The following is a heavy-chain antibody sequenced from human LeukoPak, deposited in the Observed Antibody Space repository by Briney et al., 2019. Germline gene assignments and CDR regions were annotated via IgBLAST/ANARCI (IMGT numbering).Heavy chain of an antibody. Sequence: ASVKVSCKASGYTFTGYYMHWVQQAPGQGLEWMGWINPNSGGTNYAQEFQGRVTMTRDTSISTAYMELSRLRSDDTAVYYCARDQWSRAAGTFDYWGQGTLVTVSS. D-gene: IGHD6-13*01. CDR3: ARDQWSRAAGTFDY. CDR2: INPNSGGT. V-gene: IGHV1-2*02. CDR1: GYTFTGYY. J-gene: IGHJ4*02.